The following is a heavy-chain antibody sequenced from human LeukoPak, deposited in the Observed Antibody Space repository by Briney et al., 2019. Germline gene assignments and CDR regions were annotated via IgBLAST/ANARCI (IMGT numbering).Heavy chain of an antibody. Sequence: SETLSLTCAVYGGSFSGYYWSWIRQPPGKGLEWIGEINHSGSTNYNPSLKSRVTISVDTSKNQFSLKLSSVTAADTAVYYCARIPGDYYYYYMDVWGKGTTVTVSS. CDR1: GGSFSGYY. CDR3: ARIPGDYYYYYMDV. D-gene: IGHD2-8*02. CDR2: INHSGST. V-gene: IGHV4-34*01. J-gene: IGHJ6*03.